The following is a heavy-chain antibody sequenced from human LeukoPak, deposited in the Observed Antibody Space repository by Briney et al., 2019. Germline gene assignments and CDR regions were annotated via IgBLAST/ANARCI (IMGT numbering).Heavy chain of an antibody. CDR1: GLTVSNNY. J-gene: IGHJ5*02. V-gene: IGHV3-66*01. CDR2: IFSGGGT. Sequence: GGSLRLSCVVSGLTVSNNYMTWVRQAPGKGLEWVSLIFSGGGTYYADSVKGRFTVSRDSSKNTLYLQMNSLRAEDTALYYCARDPGAAAGNLWSWGQGTLVTVSS. D-gene: IGHD6-25*01. CDR3: ARDPGAAAGNLWS.